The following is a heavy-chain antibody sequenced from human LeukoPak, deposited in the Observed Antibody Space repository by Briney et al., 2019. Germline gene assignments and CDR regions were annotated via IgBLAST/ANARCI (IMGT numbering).Heavy chain of an antibody. CDR2: INPGGQI. CDR1: GGSFDTFY. J-gene: IGHJ6*03. Sequence: PSETLSLTCAVYGGSFDTFYWSWIRQSPGRGLEWIGEINPGGQINYNPSLMSRVTVSIDTPKKHFSLILTSVTAADTAVYYCARRWNYGIHYYIGVWGTGTTVTVSS. CDR3: ARRWNYGIHYYIGV. D-gene: IGHD1-7*01. V-gene: IGHV4-34*01.